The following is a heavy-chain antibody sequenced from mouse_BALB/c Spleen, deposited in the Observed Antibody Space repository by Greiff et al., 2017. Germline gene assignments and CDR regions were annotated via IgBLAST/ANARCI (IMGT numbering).Heavy chain of an antibody. CDR2: ISYSGST. D-gene: IGHD2-1*01. Sequence: EVQLMESGPGLVKPSQSLSLTCTVTGYSITSDYAWNWIRQFPGNKLEWMGYISYSGSTSYNPSLKSRISITRDTSKNQFFLQLNSVTTEDTATYYCAGYYGNYVSWFAYWGQGTLVTVSA. V-gene: IGHV3-2*02. J-gene: IGHJ3*01. CDR3: AGYYGNYVSWFAY. CDR1: GYSITSDYA.